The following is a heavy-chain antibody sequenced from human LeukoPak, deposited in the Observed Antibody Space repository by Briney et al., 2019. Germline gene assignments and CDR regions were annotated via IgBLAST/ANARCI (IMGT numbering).Heavy chain of an antibody. CDR2: ISAYNGNT. D-gene: IGHD4-17*01. CDR3: ARDPQDGEFDY. V-gene: IGHV1-18*01. Sequence: ASVKVSCKASGYTFTSYGISWVRQAPGQGLEWMGWISAYNGNTNYAQKLQGRVTMTTDTSTSTAHMELRSLRSDDTAVYYCARDPQDGEFDYWGQGTLVTVSS. CDR1: GYTFTSYG. J-gene: IGHJ4*02.